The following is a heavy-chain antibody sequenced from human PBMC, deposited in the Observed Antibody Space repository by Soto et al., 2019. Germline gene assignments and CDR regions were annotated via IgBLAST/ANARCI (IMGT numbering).Heavy chain of an antibody. V-gene: IGHV1-2*02. D-gene: IGHD2-15*01. CDR1: GYKVSDHY. CDR2: LVPDSGDT. CDR3: AWVVGYCRGTSCYTGGAFDV. Sequence: QAQLIQSGAVVTKPGASVKISCKTSGYKVSDHYLHWVRQAPGQGPEWLGWLVPDSGDTNFARKFRGRIGMTRERSMPTACMELRGMTSDDMAMYDCAWVVGYCRGTSCYTGGAFDVWGQGTMVSVSS. J-gene: IGHJ3*01.